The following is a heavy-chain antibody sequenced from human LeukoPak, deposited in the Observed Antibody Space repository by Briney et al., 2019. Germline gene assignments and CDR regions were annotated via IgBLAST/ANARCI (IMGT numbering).Heavy chain of an antibody. V-gene: IGHV5-51*01. CDR1: GYSFTNYW. CDR3: ASSRSGWSFDY. D-gene: IGHD6-19*01. Sequence: RGESLKISCKGSGYSFTNYWIAWMRQMPGKGLEWMGIIYPGDSDTRYSPSFQGQVTISADKSISTAYLQWSSLKASDTAMYYCASSRSGWSFDYWGQGTLVTVSS. CDR2: IYPGDSDT. J-gene: IGHJ4*02.